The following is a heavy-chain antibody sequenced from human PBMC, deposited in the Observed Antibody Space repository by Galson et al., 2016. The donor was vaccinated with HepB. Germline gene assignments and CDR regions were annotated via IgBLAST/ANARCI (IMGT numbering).Heavy chain of an antibody. Sequence: ETLSLTCTVSGGSISSSSYYWGRSSDYWGWIRQPPGKGLEWIGSIYYSGSTYRNPSLKSRVPISVDTSKNQFSLKLSSVTAADTAVYYCARAPKFCAGDCYSPWRHGFDIWGQVTLVSVSS. D-gene: IGHD2-21*02. J-gene: IGHJ3*02. CDR3: ARAPKFCAGDCYSPWRHGFDI. CDR2: IYYSGST. V-gene: IGHV4-39*07. CDR1: GGSISSSSYYWGRSSDY.